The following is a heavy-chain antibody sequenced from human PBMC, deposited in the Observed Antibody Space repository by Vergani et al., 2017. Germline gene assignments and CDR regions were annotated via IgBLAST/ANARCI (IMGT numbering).Heavy chain of an antibody. D-gene: IGHD2-2*03. V-gene: IGHV3-48*03. CDR2: ISSSSSTI. CDR1: GFTFSSYE. J-gene: IGHJ5*02. CDR3: ARAFRGYCSSTSCQRAHVGFDP. Sequence: EVQLVESGGGLVQPGGSLRLSCAASGFTFSSYEMNWVRQAPGTGLEWGSYISSSSSTIYYADSVKGRFTISRDNAKNSRYRKMNSLRAEDTAVYYCARAFRGYCSSTSCQRAHVGFDPWGQGTLVTVSS.